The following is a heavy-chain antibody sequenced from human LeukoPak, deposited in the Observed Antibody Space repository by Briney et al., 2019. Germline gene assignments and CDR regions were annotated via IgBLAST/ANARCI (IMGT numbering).Heavy chain of an antibody. V-gene: IGHV3-15*01. CDR3: TTVVLRYFDWLRTFDY. D-gene: IGHD3-9*01. J-gene: IGHJ4*02. CDR1: GFTFSNAW. CDR2: IKRKTDGGTT. Sequence: GGSLTLSCAASGFTFSNAWMRWVRQAPGKGLDGVGRIKRKTDGGTTDYAAPVKGSFTISRDDSQNTLYLQLNSLSTEDTAVYYYTTVVLRYFDWLRTFDYWGQGTLVTVSS.